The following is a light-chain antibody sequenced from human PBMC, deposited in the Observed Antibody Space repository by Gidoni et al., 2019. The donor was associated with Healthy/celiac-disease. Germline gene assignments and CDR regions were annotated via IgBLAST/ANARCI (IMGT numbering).Light chain of an antibody. Sequence: IQMTQSPSSLSASVGDRVTITCRASQSISSYLNWYQQKPGKAPKLLIYAASSLQSGVPSRFSGSGSGTDFTLTTSSLHPEDFATYYCQQSYSTPLTFGPGTKVDIK. V-gene: IGKV1-39*01. CDR2: AAS. CDR1: QSISSY. CDR3: QQSYSTPLT. J-gene: IGKJ3*01.